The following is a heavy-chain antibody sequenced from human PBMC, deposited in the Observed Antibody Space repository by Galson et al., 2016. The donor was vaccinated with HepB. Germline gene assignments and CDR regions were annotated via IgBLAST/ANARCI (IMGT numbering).Heavy chain of an antibody. CDR1: GFSLGTSGMC. Sequence: PALVKPTQTLTLTCTVSGFSLGTSGMCVSWIRQPPGKALEWLARIDWDDDKYYSTSPKTRLTISKDTSKNQVVLTMTNMDPVDTATYYCARISQGGTYYGSAFDIWGLGTMVTVSS. CDR2: IDWDDDK. D-gene: IGHD1-26*01. V-gene: IGHV2-70*11. J-gene: IGHJ3*02. CDR3: ARISQGGTYYGSAFDI.